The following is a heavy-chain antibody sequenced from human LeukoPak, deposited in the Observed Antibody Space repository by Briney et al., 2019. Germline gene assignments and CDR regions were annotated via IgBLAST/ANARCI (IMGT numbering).Heavy chain of an antibody. CDR3: ARWWELLTGMDV. Sequence: KSSETLSLTCAVYGGSFSGYYWSWIRQPPGKGLEWIGEINHSGSTNYNPSLKSRVTISVDTSKNQFSLKLSSVTGADTAVYYCARWWELLTGMDVWGKGTTVTVSS. CDR2: INHSGST. J-gene: IGHJ6*03. V-gene: IGHV4-34*01. CDR1: GGSFSGYY. D-gene: IGHD1-26*01.